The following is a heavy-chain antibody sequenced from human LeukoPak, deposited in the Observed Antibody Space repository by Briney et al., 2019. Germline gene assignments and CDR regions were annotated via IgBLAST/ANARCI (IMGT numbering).Heavy chain of an antibody. CDR2: INPTGGST. V-gene: IGHV1-46*01. CDR3: ARGNSVGDNAWWFDP. J-gene: IGHJ5*02. Sequence: GASVKVSCKASGYTFTDYYMHWVRQAPGQGLEWMGWINPTGGSTGYAQKFQGRVTMTRDMSTSTDYMELSSLRSEDTAIYYCARGNSVGDNAWWFDPWGQGTLVTVSS. CDR1: GYTFTDYY. D-gene: IGHD1-26*01.